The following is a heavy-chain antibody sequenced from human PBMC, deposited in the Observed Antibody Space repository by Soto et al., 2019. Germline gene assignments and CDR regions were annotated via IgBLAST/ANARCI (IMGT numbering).Heavy chain of an antibody. D-gene: IGHD1-26*01. CDR2: INGRGNYI. Sequence: EVRLLDSGGGLVQRGGSLRLSCEASGFDFHAYAMSWVRQVPGKGLQWVSAINGRGNYIYYAESVKGRFTISRDNAKNSLYLQMDRLRAEDTALYYCVREDGKVGTNSAFDYWGLGALVTVSS. J-gene: IGHJ4*02. CDR3: VREDGKVGTNSAFDY. CDR1: GFDFHAYA. V-gene: IGHV3-21*01.